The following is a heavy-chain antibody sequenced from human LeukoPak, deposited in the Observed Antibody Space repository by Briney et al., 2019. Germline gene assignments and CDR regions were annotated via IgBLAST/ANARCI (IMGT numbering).Heavy chain of an antibody. J-gene: IGHJ4*02. D-gene: IGHD1-26*01. CDR3: AKVGVGATHFDY. V-gene: IGHV3-23*01. Sequence: GGSLRLSCAASGFNFNNYWMSWLRQAPGKGLEWVSAISGSGGSTYYADSVKGRFTISRDNSKNTLYLQMNSLRAEDTAVYYCAKVGVGATHFDYWGQGTLVTVSS. CDR2: ISGSGGST. CDR1: GFNFNNYW.